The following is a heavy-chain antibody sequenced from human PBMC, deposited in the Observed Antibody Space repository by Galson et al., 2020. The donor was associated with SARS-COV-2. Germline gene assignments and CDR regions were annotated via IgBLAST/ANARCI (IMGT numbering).Heavy chain of an antibody. Sequence: SETLSLTCTVSGGSMTGYYWSWVRQPPGKGLEWIGDIYYSGSTHYNPSLKSRVTISVDTSKNQFSLKVRSVTAADTAVYYCARFLCGYWTGRDWYFDYWGQGTLVTVSS. J-gene: IGHJ4*02. V-gene: IGHV4-59*08. D-gene: IGHD3-22*01. CDR3: ARFLCGYWTGRDWYFDY. CDR2: IYYSGST. CDR1: GGSMTGYY.